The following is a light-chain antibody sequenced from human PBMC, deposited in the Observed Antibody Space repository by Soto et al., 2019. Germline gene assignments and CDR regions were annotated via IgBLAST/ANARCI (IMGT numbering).Light chain of an antibody. CDR1: QRVGRRY. CDR2: DTS. V-gene: IGKV3-20*01. J-gene: IGKJ4*01. CDR3: QYQGT. Sequence: PGERATPSCRASQRVGRRYLAWYQQKPGQAPMLLIYDTSERASDIPDRFSGSGSGTDFTLTISRLVPEDFAVYYCQYQGTFGGGTKVEIK.